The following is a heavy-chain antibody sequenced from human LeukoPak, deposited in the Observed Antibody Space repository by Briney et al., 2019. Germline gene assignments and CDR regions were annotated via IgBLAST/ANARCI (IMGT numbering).Heavy chain of an antibody. CDR1: GYTFTGYY. CDR2: INPNSGGT. J-gene: IGHJ4*02. Sequence: ASVKVSCKASGYTFTGYYMHWVRQAPGQGLEWMGWINPNSGGTNYAQKFQGRVTMTRDTSISTAYMELRSLRSDDTAVYYCARKISSDYYFDYWGQGTLVTVSS. CDR3: ARKISSDYYFDY. D-gene: IGHD6-19*01. V-gene: IGHV1-2*02.